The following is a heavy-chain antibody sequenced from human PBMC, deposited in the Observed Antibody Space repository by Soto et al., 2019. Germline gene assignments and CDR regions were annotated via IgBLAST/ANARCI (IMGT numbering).Heavy chain of an antibody. V-gene: IGHV3-23*01. J-gene: IGHJ6*02. CDR2: SGGGGGTT. Sequence: EVQLWESGGGLVQPGGSLRLSCAASGFTFSNYALTWVRQSPGKGLEWVSTSGGGGGTTYYADSVKGRFTISRDNSKNTLSLQMSSLRAEDSAIYFCASDWTGNTCPCLDVWGQGTTVSVSS. D-gene: IGHD2-8*02. CDR3: ASDWTGNTCPCLDV. CDR1: GFTFSNYA.